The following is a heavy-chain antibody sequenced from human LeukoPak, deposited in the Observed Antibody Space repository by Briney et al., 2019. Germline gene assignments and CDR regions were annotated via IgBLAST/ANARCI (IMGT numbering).Heavy chain of an antibody. CDR2: IIPIFGTA. CDR1: GGTFSSYA. V-gene: IGHV1-69*13. J-gene: IGHJ3*02. CDR3: ARKEDYDFWSGYGAFDI. D-gene: IGHD3-3*01. Sequence: GASVKLSCKASGGTFSSYAISWVRQAPGQGLEWMGGIIPIFGTANYAQKFQGRVTITAAESTSTAYMELSSLRSEDTAVYYCARKEDYDFWSGYGAFDIWGQGTMVTASS.